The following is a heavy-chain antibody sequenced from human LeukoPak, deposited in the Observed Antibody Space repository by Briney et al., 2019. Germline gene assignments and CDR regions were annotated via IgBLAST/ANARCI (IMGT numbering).Heavy chain of an antibody. CDR3: ARWYYYGSGSFDY. J-gene: IGHJ4*02. CDR2: ISSGGTTM. V-gene: IGHV3-11*01. Sequence: GGSLRLSCAASGFTFSNYHMSWIRQAPGEGLEWVSYISSGGTTMYYADSVKGRFTISRYNAKNSLYLQMNSLRAEDTAVYYCARWYYYGSGSFDYWGQGTLVTVSS. D-gene: IGHD3-10*01. CDR1: GFTFSNYH.